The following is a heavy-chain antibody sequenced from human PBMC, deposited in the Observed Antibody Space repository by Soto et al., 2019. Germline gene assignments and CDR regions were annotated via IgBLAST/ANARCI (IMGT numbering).Heavy chain of an antibody. CDR3: ARPIEITMVRGPMDV. Sequence: PGGSLRLSCAASGFTFSSYWMHWVRQAPGKGLVWVSRIRSDGTNAEYAGSVKGRFTISRDNAENSLYLQMNSLRAEDTAVYYCARPIEITMVRGPMDVWGQGTTVTVSS. J-gene: IGHJ6*02. CDR2: IRSDGTNA. V-gene: IGHV3-74*03. D-gene: IGHD3-10*01. CDR1: GFTFSSYW.